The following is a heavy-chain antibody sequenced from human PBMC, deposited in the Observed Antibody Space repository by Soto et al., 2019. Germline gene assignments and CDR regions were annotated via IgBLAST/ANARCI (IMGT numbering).Heavy chain of an antibody. Sequence: QVQLVQSGAEVKKPGSSVNVSCKASGGTFSSYAISWVRQAPGQGLEWMGGIIPIFGTANYAQKYQGRVTITADESTSKAYMELSSLRSEDTAVYYCARDVTNFDSHWFDPWGQGTLVTVSS. CDR1: GGTFSSYA. CDR2: IIPIFGTA. D-gene: IGHD2-21*02. V-gene: IGHV1-69*01. CDR3: ARDVTNFDSHWFDP. J-gene: IGHJ5*02.